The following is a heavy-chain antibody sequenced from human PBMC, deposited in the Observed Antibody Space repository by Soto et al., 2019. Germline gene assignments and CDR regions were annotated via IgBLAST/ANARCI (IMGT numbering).Heavy chain of an antibody. V-gene: IGHV3-30-3*01. CDR2: ILYDGGSK. D-gene: IGHD3-10*01. CDR3: ARDRDLWFDN. Sequence: QVQLVESGGGAVQPGRSLRLSCAASGFTFGAYAMHWVRQAPGKGLEWVALILYDGGSKYYADSVKGRFTISRDNSKDTLYLQMNSLRAEDTAVYYCARDRDLWFDNWGQGALVTVSS. CDR1: GFTFGAYA. J-gene: IGHJ4*02.